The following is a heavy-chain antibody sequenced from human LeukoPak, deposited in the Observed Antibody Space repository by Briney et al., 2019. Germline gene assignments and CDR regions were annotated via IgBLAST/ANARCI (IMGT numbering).Heavy chain of an antibody. CDR3: ARAYCSSTSCYKENHSDY. D-gene: IGHD2-2*01. V-gene: IGHV3-21*01. Sequence: GSLRLSCAASGFTFSSYSMNWVRQAPGKGLEWVSSISSSSSYIYYADSVKGRFTISRDNAKNSLYLQMNSLRAEDTAVYYCARAYCSSTSCYKENHSDYWGQGTLVTVSS. J-gene: IGHJ4*02. CDR2: ISSSSSYI. CDR1: GFTFSSYS.